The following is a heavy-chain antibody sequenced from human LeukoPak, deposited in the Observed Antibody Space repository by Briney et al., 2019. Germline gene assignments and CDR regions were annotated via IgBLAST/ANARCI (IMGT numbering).Heavy chain of an antibody. Sequence: PETLSHTCTVSGGSTSSSSYYCGWIRQPPGKGLEWIGEIIHSGSTNYNPSLKSRVTISVDTSKNQFSLKLSSVTAADTAVYYCSRRSSSWYTSGYFDYWGKGTLVTVSS. CDR1: GGSTSSSSYY. J-gene: IGHJ4*02. D-gene: IGHD6-13*01. CDR3: SRRSSSWYTSGYFDY. V-gene: IGHV4-39*07. CDR2: IIHSGST.